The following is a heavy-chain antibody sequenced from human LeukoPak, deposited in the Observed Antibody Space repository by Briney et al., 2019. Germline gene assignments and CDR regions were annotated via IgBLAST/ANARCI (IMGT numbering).Heavy chain of an antibody. CDR2: INHSGST. CDR3: ARGPRGDFWSGYYRDYYGMDV. Sequence: PSGTLSLTCAIYGGSFSGYYWSWIRQPPGKGLEWIGEINHSGSTNYNPSLKSRVTISVDTSKNQFSLKLSSVTAADTAVYYCARGPRGDFWSGYYRDYYGMDVWGQGTTVTVSS. CDR1: GGSFSGYY. J-gene: IGHJ6*02. D-gene: IGHD3-3*01. V-gene: IGHV4-34*01.